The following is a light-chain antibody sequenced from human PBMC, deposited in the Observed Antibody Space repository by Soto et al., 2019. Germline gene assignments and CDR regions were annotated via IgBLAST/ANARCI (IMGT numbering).Light chain of an antibody. Sequence: QSVLTQPASVSGSPGQSITFSCTGTSSDVGDYNYVSWYQQHPGKAPKLMIYEVSNRPSGISNRFSGSKSGNTASLTISGLQAEDEADYYCSSYTSSTTLEVFGGGTKLTVL. CDR1: SSDVGDYNY. J-gene: IGLJ2*01. V-gene: IGLV2-14*01. CDR2: EVS. CDR3: SSYTSSTTLEV.